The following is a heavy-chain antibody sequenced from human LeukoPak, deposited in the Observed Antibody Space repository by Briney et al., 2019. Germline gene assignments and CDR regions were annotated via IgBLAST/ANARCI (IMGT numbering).Heavy chain of an antibody. CDR2: IKSKTAAGTT. J-gene: IGHJ4*02. Sequence: GGSLRLSCAASGFTFTNAWMNWVRQAPGKGLEGVGRIKSKTAAGTTDYAAPVKGRFTISRDDSKNTLYLQMNSLKTEDTAVYYCTTFTIEVLTAPSGGYWCQGTLVTVSS. CDR3: TTFTIEVLTAPSGGY. CDR1: GFTFTNAW. D-gene: IGHD2-21*02. V-gene: IGHV3-15*01.